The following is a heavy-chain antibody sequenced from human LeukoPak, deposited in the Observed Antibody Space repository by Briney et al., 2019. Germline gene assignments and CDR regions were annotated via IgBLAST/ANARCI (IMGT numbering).Heavy chain of an antibody. CDR1: GYSFTSYW. CDR3: ARRGYYYDSSGYYWSY. Sequence: GESLKISCKGSGYSFTSYWIAWVRQMPGKGLEWMGIIYPGDSDTKYSPSFQGQVTISADKSISTAYLQWSSLKASDTAMYYCARRGYYYDSSGYYWSYWGQGTLVTVSS. CDR2: IYPGDSDT. D-gene: IGHD3-22*01. V-gene: IGHV5-51*01. J-gene: IGHJ4*02.